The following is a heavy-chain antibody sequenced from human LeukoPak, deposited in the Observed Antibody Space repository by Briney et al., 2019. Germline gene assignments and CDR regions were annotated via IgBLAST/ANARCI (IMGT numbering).Heavy chain of an antibody. CDR1: GGSISSYY. Sequence: PSETLSLTCTVSGGSISSYYWSWIRQPPGKGLEWIGYIYYSGSTNYNPSLKSRVTISVDTSKNQFSLKLSSVTAADTAVYYCARGGRGYSGYGYFPADYWGQGTLVTVSS. J-gene: IGHJ4*02. CDR2: IYYSGST. CDR3: ARGGRGYSGYGYFPADY. D-gene: IGHD5-12*01. V-gene: IGHV4-59*01.